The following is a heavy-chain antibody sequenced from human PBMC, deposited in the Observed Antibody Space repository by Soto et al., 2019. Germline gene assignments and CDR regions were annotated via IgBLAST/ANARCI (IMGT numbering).Heavy chain of an antibody. Sequence: PSETLSLTCTVSGGSISSSSYYWGWIRQPPGKGLEWIGNIYYSGISYYNPSLKSRVTMSVDTSKNQFSLKLSSVTAADTAVYYCARQDSRGYDNEVRFAYWGQGTLVTVYS. D-gene: IGHD6-25*01. J-gene: IGHJ4*02. CDR1: GGSISSSSYY. CDR2: IYYSGIS. CDR3: ARQDSRGYDNEVRFAY. V-gene: IGHV4-39*01.